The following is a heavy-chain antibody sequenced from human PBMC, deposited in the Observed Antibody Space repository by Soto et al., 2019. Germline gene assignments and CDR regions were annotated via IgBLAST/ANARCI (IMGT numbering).Heavy chain of an antibody. Sequence: QLQLQESGPGLVKPSETLSLTCNASGGSISSSRSYCAWFRQPPGKELEWIANIFYAWNTYYNPTRKSRVTGSVDTSKNQFSLKRDSVTAADTAVYYCARQAAAPGIDLWFDPWGQGTLVTVSS. J-gene: IGHJ5*02. CDR1: GGSISSSRSY. CDR3: ARQAAAPGIDLWFDP. D-gene: IGHD6-13*01. V-gene: IGHV4-39*01. CDR2: IFYAWNT.